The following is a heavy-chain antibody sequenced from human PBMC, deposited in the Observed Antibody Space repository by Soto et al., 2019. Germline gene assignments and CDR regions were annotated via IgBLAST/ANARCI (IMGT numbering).Heavy chain of an antibody. CDR1: GGSFSGYY. V-gene: IGHV4-34*01. Sequence: SETLSLTCAVYGGSFSGYYWSWIRQPPGKGLEWIGEINHSGSTNYNPSLKSRVTISVDTSKNQFSLKLSSVTAADTAVYYCARGLVDGYSDAFDIWGQGTMVTVSS. CDR3: ARGLVDGYSDAFDI. CDR2: INHSGST. D-gene: IGHD5-18*01. J-gene: IGHJ3*02.